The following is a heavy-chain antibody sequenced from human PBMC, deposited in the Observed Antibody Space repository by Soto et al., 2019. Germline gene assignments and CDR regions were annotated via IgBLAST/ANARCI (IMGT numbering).Heavy chain of an antibody. CDR3: AKKLGQGSFDI. J-gene: IGHJ3*02. Sequence: GASVKVSCKASGYTFTGYYIHWVRQAPGQGLEWMGRINPNSGGTNYAQKFQGRVTMTRDTSISTAYMDLSRLRSDDTAVYYCAKKLGQGSFDIWGQGTLVTVSS. CDR1: GYTFTGYY. CDR2: INPNSGGT. V-gene: IGHV1-2*06.